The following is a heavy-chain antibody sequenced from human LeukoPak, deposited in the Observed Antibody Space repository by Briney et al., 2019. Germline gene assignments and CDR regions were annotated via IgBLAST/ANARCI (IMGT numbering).Heavy chain of an antibody. V-gene: IGHV1-24*01. Sequence: ASVKVSCKVSGYTLTELSMHWVRQAPGKGLEWMGGFDPEDGETIYAQKFQGRVTMTEDTSTDTAYMELSSLRSEDTAVYYCATVAVAGSYYYYGMDDWGQGTTVTVSS. CDR1: GYTLTELS. CDR2: FDPEDGET. D-gene: IGHD6-19*01. J-gene: IGHJ6*02. CDR3: ATVAVAGSYYYYGMDD.